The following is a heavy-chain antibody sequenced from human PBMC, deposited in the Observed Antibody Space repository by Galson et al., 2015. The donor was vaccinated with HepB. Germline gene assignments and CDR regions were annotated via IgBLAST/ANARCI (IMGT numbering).Heavy chain of an antibody. V-gene: IGHV3-23*01. J-gene: IGHJ4*02. CDR3: AKSTDYDFWSGYYTNADY. CDR2: ISGSGGST. D-gene: IGHD3-3*01. Sequence: SLRLSCAASGFTFSSYAMSWVRQAPGKGLEWVSAISGSGGSTYYADSVKGRFTISRDNSKNTLYLQMNSLRAEDTAVYYCAKSTDYDFWSGYYTNADYWGQGTLVTVSS. CDR1: GFTFSSYA.